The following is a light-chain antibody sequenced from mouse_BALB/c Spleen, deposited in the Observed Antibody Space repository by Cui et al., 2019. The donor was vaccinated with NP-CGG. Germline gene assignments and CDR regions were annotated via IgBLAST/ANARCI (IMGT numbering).Light chain of an antibody. CDR3: ALWYSNHWV. Sequence: HALVSQESALTTSPGETVTLTCRSSTGAVTTNNYANWVQEKPDHLFTGLIGGTNNRPPGVPARFSGSLIGDKAALTITGAQTEDEAIYFCALWYSNHWVFGGGTKLTVL. V-gene: IGLV1*01. CDR2: GTN. J-gene: IGLJ1*01. CDR1: TGAVTTNNY.